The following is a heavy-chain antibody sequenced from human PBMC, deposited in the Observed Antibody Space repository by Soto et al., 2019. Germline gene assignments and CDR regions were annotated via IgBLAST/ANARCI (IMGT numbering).Heavy chain of an antibody. J-gene: IGHJ2*01. Sequence: EVQLVESGGGLIQPGGSLRLSCAASGFTVTNKYMTWVRQAPGKGLEWVSVIYSGGSTSYADSVKGRFTISRDNSKNILYLQRNSRRAEDTAVYYCARVDYGDYGWYFDLWGRGTRVTGSS. D-gene: IGHD4-17*01. CDR1: GFTVTNKY. CDR3: ARVDYGDYGWYFDL. V-gene: IGHV3-53*01. CDR2: IYSGGST.